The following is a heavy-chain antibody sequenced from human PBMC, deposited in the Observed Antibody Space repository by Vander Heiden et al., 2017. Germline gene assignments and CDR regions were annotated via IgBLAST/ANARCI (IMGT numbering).Heavy chain of an antibody. V-gene: IGHV5-51*01. D-gene: IGHD4-17*01. J-gene: IGHJ4*02. CDR1: GYSFTSYW. CDR2: IYPGDSDT. Sequence: EVQLVQPGPEVKQPGESLKISCTGCGYSFTSYWIGWVRQMPGKGLEWMGIIYPGDSDTRYSPSFQGQVTISADKSISTAYLQWSSLKASDTAMYYCAIPGDYGDSLFDYWGQGTLVTVSS. CDR3: AIPGDYGDSLFDY.